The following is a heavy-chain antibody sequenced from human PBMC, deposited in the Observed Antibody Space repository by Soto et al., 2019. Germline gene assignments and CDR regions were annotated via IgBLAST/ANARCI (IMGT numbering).Heavy chain of an antibody. Sequence: QVQLQESGPGLVKPSETLSLTCTVSGGSISSYYWSWIRQPPGKGLEWIGYIYYSGSTNYNPSLKSRVTISVDTSKNQFSLKLSSVTAADTAVYYCARDPGLRWQYWYFDLWGRGTLVTVSS. J-gene: IGHJ2*01. CDR2: IYYSGST. V-gene: IGHV4-59*01. CDR1: GGSISSYY. CDR3: ARDPGLRWQYWYFDL. D-gene: IGHD4-17*01.